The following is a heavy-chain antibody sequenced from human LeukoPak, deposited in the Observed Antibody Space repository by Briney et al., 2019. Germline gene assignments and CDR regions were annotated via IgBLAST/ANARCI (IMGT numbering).Heavy chain of an antibody. D-gene: IGHD4-11*01. V-gene: IGHV4-39*07. CDR2: IYYSGST. Sequence: PSETLSLTCTVSGGSISSSSYYWGWIRQPPGKGLEWIGSIYYSGSTYYNPSLKSRVTISVDTSKNQFSLKLSSVTAADTAVYYCARDSYSLTTVTTAGYYYYMDVWGKGTTVTVSS. CDR1: GGSISSSSYY. J-gene: IGHJ6*03. CDR3: ARDSYSLTTVTTAGYYYYMDV.